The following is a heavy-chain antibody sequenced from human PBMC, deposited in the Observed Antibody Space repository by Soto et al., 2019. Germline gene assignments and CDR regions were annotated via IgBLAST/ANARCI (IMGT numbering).Heavy chain of an antibody. D-gene: IGHD5-18*01. CDR1: GGSVTSDEDY. Sequence: SETLSLTCTVSGGSVTSDEDYWTWIRQSPGKGLEWIGYISNSGSTGYNPSLKTRLSMSVDRSKNQFTLRLTSVTAADTAVYFCATESGSTYGYFDHWGQGTQVTV. V-gene: IGHV4-30-4*01. CDR2: ISNSGST. J-gene: IGHJ4*02. CDR3: ATESGSTYGYFDH.